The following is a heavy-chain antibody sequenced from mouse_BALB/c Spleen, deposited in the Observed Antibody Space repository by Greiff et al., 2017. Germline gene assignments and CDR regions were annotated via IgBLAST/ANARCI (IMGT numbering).Heavy chain of an antibody. CDR1: GYSFTSYW. CDR3: TRSYDYEDWYFDV. J-gene: IGHJ1*01. D-gene: IGHD2-4*01. V-gene: IGHV1-5*01. CDR2: IYPGNSDT. Sequence: EVQLQQSGTVLARPGASVKMSCKASGYSFTSYWMHWVKQRPGQGLEWIGAIYPGNSDTSYNQKFKGKAKLTAVTSASTAYMELSSLTNEDSAVYYCTRSYDYEDWYFDVWGAGTTVTVSS.